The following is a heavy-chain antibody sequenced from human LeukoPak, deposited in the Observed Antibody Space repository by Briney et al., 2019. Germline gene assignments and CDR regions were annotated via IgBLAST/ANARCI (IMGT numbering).Heavy chain of an antibody. CDR3: AREGNYGMDV. Sequence: AAVKVSCKASGGTFSSYAINWVRQATGQGLEWMGWMNPNSGNTGYAQKFQGRVTMTRNTSISTAYMELSSLRSEDTAVYYCAREGNYGMDVWGRGTTVTVSS. V-gene: IGHV1-8*02. CDR1: GGTFSSYA. CDR2: MNPNSGNT. D-gene: IGHD3-10*01. J-gene: IGHJ6*02.